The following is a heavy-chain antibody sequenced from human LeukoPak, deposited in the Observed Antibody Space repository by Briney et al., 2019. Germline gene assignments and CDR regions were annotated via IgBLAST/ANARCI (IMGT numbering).Heavy chain of an antibody. J-gene: IGHJ4*02. CDR1: GGTFSSYA. CDR3: ARPYSGSTLDY. D-gene: IGHD1-26*01. Sequence: ASVKVSCKASGGTFSSYAISWVRQAPGQGLEWMGRIIPILGIANYAQKFQGRVAITADKSTSTAYMELSSLRSEDTAVYYCARPYSGSTLDYWGQGTLVTVSS. V-gene: IGHV1-69*04. CDR2: IIPILGIA.